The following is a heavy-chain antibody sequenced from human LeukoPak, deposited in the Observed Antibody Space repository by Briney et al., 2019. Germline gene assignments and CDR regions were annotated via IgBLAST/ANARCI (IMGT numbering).Heavy chain of an antibody. Sequence: GRSLSLSCAASGFTLSTYWISWVRQAAGRGREWVGNIQTDGSEKYYLDSVKGRFTIARDNARHSLYRQINSVIAADTAVYLCTREAAAGIDYWGQRALGTGSS. CDR3: TREAAAGIDY. CDR1: GFTLSTYW. D-gene: IGHD6-13*01. J-gene: IGHJ4*02. CDR2: IQTDGSEK. V-gene: IGHV3-7*01.